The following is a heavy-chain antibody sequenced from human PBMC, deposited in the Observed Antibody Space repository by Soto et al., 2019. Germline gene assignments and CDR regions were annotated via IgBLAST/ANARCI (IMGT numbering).Heavy chain of an antibody. CDR3: ARARSSHGENWFDP. J-gene: IGHJ5*02. D-gene: IGHD6-6*01. V-gene: IGHV1-3*01. CDR1: GYTFTSYA. Sequence: QVQRVQSGAEVKKPGASVKVSCKASGYTFTSYAMHWVRQAPGQRLEWMGWINAGNGNTKYSQKFQGRVTITRDTSESTAYMELSSLRSEDTAVYYCARARSSHGENWFDPWGQGTLVTVSS. CDR2: INAGNGNT.